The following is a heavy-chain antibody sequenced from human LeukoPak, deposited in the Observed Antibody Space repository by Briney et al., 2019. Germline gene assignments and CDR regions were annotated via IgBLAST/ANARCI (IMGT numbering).Heavy chain of an antibody. Sequence: GGSLRLSCAAPGFTFSSYSMNWVRQAPGKGLEWVSYISSSSSTIYYADSVKGRFTISRDNAKNSLYLQMNSLRAEDTAVYYCATDYDSTTPGYFDYWGQGTLVTVSS. CDR3: ATDYDSTTPGYFDY. J-gene: IGHJ4*02. V-gene: IGHV3-48*01. D-gene: IGHD3-22*01. CDR1: GFTFSSYS. CDR2: ISSSSSTI.